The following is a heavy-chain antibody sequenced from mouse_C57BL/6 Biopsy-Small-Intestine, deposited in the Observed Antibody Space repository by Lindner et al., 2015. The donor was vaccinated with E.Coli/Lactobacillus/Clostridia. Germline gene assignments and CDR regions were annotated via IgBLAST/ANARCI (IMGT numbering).Heavy chain of an antibody. V-gene: IGHV1-63*01. CDR1: GYTFTDYW. CDR2: IYPGGDYT. Sequence: VQLQESGAELMKPGASVKLSCKATGYTFTDYWIGWTKQRPGHGLEWIGDIYPGGDYTNFNEKFKGKATLTADKSSSTAYMQFSSLTSEDSAIYYCARGYGSNYYFDYWGQGTTLTVSS. CDR3: ARGYGSNYYFDY. J-gene: IGHJ2*01. D-gene: IGHD1-1*01.